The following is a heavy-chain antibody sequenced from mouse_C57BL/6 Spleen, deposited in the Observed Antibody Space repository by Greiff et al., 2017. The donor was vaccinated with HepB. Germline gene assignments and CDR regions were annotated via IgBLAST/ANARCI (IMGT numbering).Heavy chain of an antibody. CDR2: IYPGNSDT. Sequence: VQLQQSGTVLARPGASVKMSCKTSGYTFTSYWMHWVKQRPGQGLEWIGAIYPGNSDTSYNQKFKGKAKLTAVTSASTAYMELSSLTNEDSAVYYCTRPAYYGSSPYYFDYWGQGTTLTVSS. V-gene: IGHV1-5*01. CDR3: TRPAYYGSSPYYFDY. D-gene: IGHD1-1*01. CDR1: GYTFTSYW. J-gene: IGHJ2*01.